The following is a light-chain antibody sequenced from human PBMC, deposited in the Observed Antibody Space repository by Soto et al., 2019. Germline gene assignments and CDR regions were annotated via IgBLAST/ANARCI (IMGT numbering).Light chain of an antibody. CDR2: DAS. V-gene: IGKV3-11*01. Sequence: PGERATRSCRASQSVSSYLAWYQQKPGQAPRLLIYDASNRATGIPARFSGSGSGTEFTLTISSLEPEESALYYCQQRSNWPTFGQGTRLEI. CDR3: QQRSNWPT. J-gene: IGKJ5*01. CDR1: QSVSSY.